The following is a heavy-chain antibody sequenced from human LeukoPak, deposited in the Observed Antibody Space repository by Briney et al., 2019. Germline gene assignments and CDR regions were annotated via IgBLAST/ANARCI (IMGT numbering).Heavy chain of an antibody. CDR3: ARGLGAYSSSWHYRYYYYGMDV. Sequence: SETLSLTCAVYGGSLSGYYWSWIRQPPGKGLEWIGEINHSGSTNYNSSLKSRVTISVDTSKNQFSLKLSSVTAADTAVYYCARGLGAYSSSWHYRYYYYGMDVWGQGTTVTVSS. V-gene: IGHV4-34*01. J-gene: IGHJ6*02. CDR2: INHSGST. CDR1: GGSLSGYY. D-gene: IGHD6-13*01.